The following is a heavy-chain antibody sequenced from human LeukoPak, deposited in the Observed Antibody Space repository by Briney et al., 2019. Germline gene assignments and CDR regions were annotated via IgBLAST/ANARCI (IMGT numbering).Heavy chain of an antibody. CDR1: GVSISSGDYY. J-gene: IGHJ4*02. Sequence: SQTLSLTCTVSGVSISSGDYYWSWIRQPPGKGLVWTGYIYYSGSTYYNPSLKSRVTISVDTSKNQFSLKLSSVPAADPAVYYRARRYYDFWSDSWGQGTLVTVSS. V-gene: IGHV4-30-4*01. CDR2: IYYSGST. CDR3: ARRYYDFWSDS. D-gene: IGHD3-3*01.